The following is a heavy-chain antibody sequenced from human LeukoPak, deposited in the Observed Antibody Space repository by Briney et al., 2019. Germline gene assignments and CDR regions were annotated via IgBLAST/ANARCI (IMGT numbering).Heavy chain of an antibody. Sequence: SVTVSCKASGGTFISYAISWVRQAPGQGLEWMGGIIPIFGTANYAQKFQGRVTITADESTSTAYMVLSSLRSEDTAVYYCARVDSSGWRGWSGYFDYWGQGTLVTVSS. D-gene: IGHD6-19*01. CDR1: GGTFISYA. CDR3: ARVDSSGWRGWSGYFDY. V-gene: IGHV1-69*13. CDR2: IIPIFGTA. J-gene: IGHJ4*02.